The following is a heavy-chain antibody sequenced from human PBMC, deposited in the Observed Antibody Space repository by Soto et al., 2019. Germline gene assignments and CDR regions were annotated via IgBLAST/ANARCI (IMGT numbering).Heavy chain of an antibody. Sequence: GASVKVSCKASGYTFSSYAISSVRQAPGQGLEWMGGIIPIFGTANYAQKFQGIVTITADKSTSTAYMELSSLRSEDTAVYYCARATYYDFWSGPGAFDIWGQGTMVTVSS. CDR3: ARATYYDFWSGPGAFDI. CDR1: GYTFSSYA. D-gene: IGHD3-3*01. J-gene: IGHJ3*02. V-gene: IGHV1-69*06. CDR2: IIPIFGTA.